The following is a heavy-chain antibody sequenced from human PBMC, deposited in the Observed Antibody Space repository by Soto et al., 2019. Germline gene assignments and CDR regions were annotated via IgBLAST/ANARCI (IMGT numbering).Heavy chain of an antibody. Sequence: PSETLSLTCSVSGVSISGSSYYWGCIRQPPGKGLEWIGSIYYSGQTYYNPSLKSRVTISVDRSKNQFSLNLTSLTAKDTAFYYCARNGSSWGKGILVTIS. CDR3: ARNGSS. J-gene: IGHJ5*02. CDR2: IYYSGQT. CDR1: GVSISGSSYY. V-gene: IGHV4-39*01.